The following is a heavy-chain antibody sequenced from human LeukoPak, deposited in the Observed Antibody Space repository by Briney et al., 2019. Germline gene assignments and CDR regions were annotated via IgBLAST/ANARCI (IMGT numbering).Heavy chain of an antibody. D-gene: IGHD2-15*01. J-gene: IGHJ6*02. CDR3: ARDGEDVARSGRVYGMDV. Sequence: ASVKVSCKASGYTFNGYYMHWVRQAPGQGPEWMGWINPNSGGTDYAQKFKGRVTLTRDTSLTTTYVELSSLRSDDTAVYYCARDGEDVARSGRVYGMDVWGQGTTVTVSS. CDR1: GYTFNGYY. CDR2: INPNSGGT. V-gene: IGHV1-2*02.